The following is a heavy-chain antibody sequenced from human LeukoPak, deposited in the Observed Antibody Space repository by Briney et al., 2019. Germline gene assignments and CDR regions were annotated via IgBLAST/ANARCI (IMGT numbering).Heavy chain of an antibody. CDR2: IYYSGST. D-gene: IGHD6-19*01. V-gene: IGHV4-59*01. CDR1: GGSINNYY. CDR3: ARALLTTGWSHFDF. Sequence: SETLSLTCTVSGGSINNYYWTWIRRPPGKGLEWIGYIYYSGSTNYNPSLNSRVTISVDTSKNQFSLKVISVTAADTAVYYCARALLTTGWSHFDFWGQGTLVTVSS. J-gene: IGHJ4*02.